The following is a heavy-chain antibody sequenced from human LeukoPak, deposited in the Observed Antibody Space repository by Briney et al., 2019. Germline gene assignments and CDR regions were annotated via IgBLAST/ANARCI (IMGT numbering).Heavy chain of an antibody. Sequence: GTSVTVSFKASGYTFTSYDINWVRQATGQGLEWMGWMNPNSGNTGYAQKFQGRVTMTRNTSISTAYMELSTLRSEDTAVYYCARAIRILTGYYLYYFDYWGQGTLVTVSS. CDR1: GYTFTSYD. CDR3: ARAIRILTGYYLYYFDY. CDR2: MNPNSGNT. J-gene: IGHJ4*02. V-gene: IGHV1-8*01. D-gene: IGHD3-9*01.